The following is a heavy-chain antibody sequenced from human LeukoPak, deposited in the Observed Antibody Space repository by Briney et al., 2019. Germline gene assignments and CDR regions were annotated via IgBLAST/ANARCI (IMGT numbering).Heavy chain of an antibody. D-gene: IGHD1-14*01. CDR3: ARGVEPLAANTLAY. CDR2: LYSDGNT. V-gene: IGHV3-53*01. CDR1: GFTVITND. J-gene: IGHJ4*02. Sequence: GGSLSLSCAASGFTVITNDMTCVRHSPGKGLEWVSYLYSDGNTKYADSVQGRFTLSRDNSKNTLYLEMNSLSPDDTAVYYCARGVEPLAANTLAYWGQGTLVTVSS.